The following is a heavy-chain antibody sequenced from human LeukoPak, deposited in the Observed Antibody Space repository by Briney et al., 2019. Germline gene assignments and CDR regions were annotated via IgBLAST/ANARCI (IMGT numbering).Heavy chain of an antibody. V-gene: IGHV3-21*01. J-gene: IGHJ4*02. CDR1: GFTFNSYS. CDR3: ARDSGYCSSTGCYVHYFDY. CDR2: ISSSSSYI. D-gene: IGHD2-2*01. Sequence: GGSLRLSCAASGFTFNSYSMNWVRQTPGKGLEWVSSISSSSSYINYADSVKGRFTVSRDNAKNSLYLQMNSLRAEDTAVYYCARDSGYCSSTGCYVHYFDYWGQGTLVTVSS.